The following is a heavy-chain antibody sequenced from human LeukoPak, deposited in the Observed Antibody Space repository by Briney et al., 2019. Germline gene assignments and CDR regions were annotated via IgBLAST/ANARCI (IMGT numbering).Heavy chain of an antibody. J-gene: IGHJ4*02. CDR3: ARRFDS. V-gene: IGHV3-69-1*01. CDR2: IGPGGDT. Sequence: PGGSLRLSCAASGFSFTAYSMNWVRQAPGRGPQWISYIGPGGDTYYAGSVTGRFTVSRDTAKNSLYLQMNGLRVEDTAVYYCARRFDSWGQGTLVTVSS. CDR1: GFSFTAYS.